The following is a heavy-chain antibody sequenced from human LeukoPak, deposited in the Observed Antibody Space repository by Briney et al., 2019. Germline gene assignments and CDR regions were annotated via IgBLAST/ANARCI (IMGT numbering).Heavy chain of an antibody. CDR3: ARGRIGGPKAPFDY. D-gene: IGHD3-16*01. CDR2: IYESGIT. Sequence: SETLSLTCTVSGGSLSNYYWSWIRQPPGKGLDWIGHIYESGITTYNPSLKSRVTITVDSSKNQFSLSLTSVTAADTAVYYCARGRIGGPKAPFDYWGQGTLVTVSS. V-gene: IGHV4-59*01. CDR1: GGSLSNYY. J-gene: IGHJ4*02.